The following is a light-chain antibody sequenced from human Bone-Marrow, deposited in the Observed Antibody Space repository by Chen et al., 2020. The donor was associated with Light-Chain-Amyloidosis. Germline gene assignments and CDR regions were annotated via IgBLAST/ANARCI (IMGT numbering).Light chain of an antibody. CDR3: YSIQV. J-gene: IGLJ2*01. CDR2: KDT. Sequence: SYVLPQTSSVSVSPGQTARITCAGDLLAKKYGRWYQKKAGQAPVLVIYKDTERPSGIPERFSGSSSGTTVTLTISGAQVEDEAEYYCYSIQVFGGGTKLTVL. CDR1: LLAKKY. V-gene: IGLV3-27*01.